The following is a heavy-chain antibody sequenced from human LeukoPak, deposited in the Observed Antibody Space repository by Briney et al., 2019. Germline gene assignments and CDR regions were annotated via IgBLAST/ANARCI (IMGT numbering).Heavy chain of an antibody. V-gene: IGHV1-69*13. CDR1: GYTFTGYY. CDR3: ARPAGLPHNWFDP. J-gene: IGHJ5*02. D-gene: IGHD5-18*01. CDR2: IIPIFGTA. Sequence: SVKVSCKASGYTFTGYYMHWVRQAPGQGLEWMGGIIPIFGTANYAQKFQGRVTITADESTSTAYMELSSLRSEDTAVYYCARPAGLPHNWFDPWGQGTLVTVSS.